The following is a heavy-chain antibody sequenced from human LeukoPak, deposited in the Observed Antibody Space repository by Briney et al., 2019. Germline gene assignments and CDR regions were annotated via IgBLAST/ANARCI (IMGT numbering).Heavy chain of an antibody. J-gene: IGHJ5*02. Sequence: SETLSLTCTVSGGSICSSSYYWGWIRQPPGKGVEWNGCTYFSGNTYYNPSLNSRVTISVDTSKNQFSLKLTSVTAADTAVYYCARDSGYSGYDVWFGPWGQGTLVTVSS. V-gene: IGHV4-39*07. D-gene: IGHD5-12*01. CDR2: TYFSGNT. CDR1: GGSICSSSYY. CDR3: ARDSGYSGYDVWFGP.